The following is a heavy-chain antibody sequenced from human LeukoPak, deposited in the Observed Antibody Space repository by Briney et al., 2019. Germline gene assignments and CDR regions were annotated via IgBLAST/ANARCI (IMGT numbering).Heavy chain of an antibody. CDR1: GVTFSTYT. CDR3: LKDFGRNLGGPGY. Sequence: GGSLRLSCIAAGVTFSTYTMALVRQAQGGGLEWVSAIGGDGGGTFYADSVKGRFAISRDNSKSTLYLQMNSLRAEDTAVYYCLKDFGRNLGGPGYWGRGTLVTVSA. V-gene: IGHV3-23*01. CDR2: IGGDGGGT. J-gene: IGHJ4*02. D-gene: IGHD3-10*01.